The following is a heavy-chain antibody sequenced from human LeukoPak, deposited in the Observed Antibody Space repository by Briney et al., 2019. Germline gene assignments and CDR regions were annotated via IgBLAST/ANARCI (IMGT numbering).Heavy chain of an antibody. CDR1: GFTFSSYA. Sequence: PGGSLRLSCAASGFTFSSYAMSWVRQAPGKGLEWVSGSGSGGSTHYADSVKGRFTISRDNSKNTLYLQMNSLRAEDTAVYYCAKDFWSGYCPNYWGQGTLVTVSS. J-gene: IGHJ4*02. CDR2: SGSGGST. V-gene: IGHV3-23*01. CDR3: AKDFWSGYCPNY. D-gene: IGHD3-3*01.